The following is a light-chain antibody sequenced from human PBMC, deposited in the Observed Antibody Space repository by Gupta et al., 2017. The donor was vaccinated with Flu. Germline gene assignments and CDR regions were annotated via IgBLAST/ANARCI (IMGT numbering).Light chain of an antibody. J-gene: IGKJ5*01. CDR1: QGISTW. CDR2: GAS. V-gene: IGKV1-12*01. Sequence: VGERVTITCRASQGISTWLVWHQQKPRQAPKVLIFGASHLETGISSRFSGNGSGTDFTLTITSVQPEDFAIYYCQQVQSFPLTFGQGTRLDIK. CDR3: QQVQSFPLT.